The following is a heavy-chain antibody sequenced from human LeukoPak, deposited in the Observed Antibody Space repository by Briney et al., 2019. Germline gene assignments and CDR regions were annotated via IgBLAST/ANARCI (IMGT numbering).Heavy chain of an antibody. CDR2: FGRSGSDT. D-gene: IGHD6-13*01. J-gene: IGHJ4*02. V-gene: IGHV3-23*01. CDR1: GFTFGTSA. Sequence: PGRSLRLSCAASGFTFGTSAMSWVRQAPGKGPEWVSTFGRSGSDTYYSDSVKGRFTIFRDNSKNTLYLQMNSLRDEDTAVYYCAKGSLGSWYYFDYWGQGTLVTVSS. CDR3: AKGSLGSWYYFDY.